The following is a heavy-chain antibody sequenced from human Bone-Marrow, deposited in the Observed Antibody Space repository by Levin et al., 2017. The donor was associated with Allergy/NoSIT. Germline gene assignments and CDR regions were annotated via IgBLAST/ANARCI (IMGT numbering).Heavy chain of an antibody. V-gene: IGHV3-66*01. D-gene: IGHD2-8*02. J-gene: IGHJ4*02. CDR3: ARGDFITGIGRGWHFGS. Sequence: GESLKISCAASGFTVRNNYMTWVRQAPGMGLEWVSLIYDPGNRYYVEYADSVKGRFTISRDNSKNMSDLQMNSLRDEDTAVYYCARGDFITGIGRGWHFGSWGQGALVTVSS. CDR1: GFTVRNNY. CDR2: IYDPGNR.